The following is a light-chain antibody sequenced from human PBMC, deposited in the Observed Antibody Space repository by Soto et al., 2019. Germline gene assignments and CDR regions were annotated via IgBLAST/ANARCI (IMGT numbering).Light chain of an antibody. CDR1: SSDVGGYNY. CDR2: EVS. J-gene: IGLJ3*02. Sequence: QSALTQPASVSGSPGQSITISCTGTSSDVGGYNYVSWYQQHPGKAPKLMIYEVSNRPSGVSNRFSGSKSGNTASLTISGLQAEDEADYYCSSYTSSSLSWVFGGGTQLTVL. V-gene: IGLV2-14*01. CDR3: SSYTSSSLSWV.